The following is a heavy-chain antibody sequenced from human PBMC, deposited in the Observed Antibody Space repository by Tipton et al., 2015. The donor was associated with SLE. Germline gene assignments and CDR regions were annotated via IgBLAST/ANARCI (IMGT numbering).Heavy chain of an antibody. CDR3: ARGGQVFDY. CDR2: ISYDGSNK. Sequence: SLRLSCAASGFTFSSYGMHWVRQAPGKGLEWVAVISYDGSNKYYADSVKGRFTISRDNAKNSLYLQMNSLRAEDTAVYYCARGGQVFDYWGQGTLVTVSS. V-gene: IGHV3-33*05. J-gene: IGHJ4*02. CDR1: GFTFSSYG.